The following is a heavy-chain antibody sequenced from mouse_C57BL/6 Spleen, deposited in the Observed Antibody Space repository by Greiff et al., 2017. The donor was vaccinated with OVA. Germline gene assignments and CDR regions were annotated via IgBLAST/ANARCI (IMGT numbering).Heavy chain of an antibody. CDR3: TAYYYGSSYWYFDV. CDR2: IRLKSDNYAT. V-gene: IGHV6-3*01. CDR1: GFTFSNYW. Sequence: EVKVEESGGGLVQPGGSMKLSCVASGFTFSNYWMNWVRQSPEKGLEWVAQIRLKSDNYATHYAESVKGRFPISRDDSKSSVYLQMNNLRAEDTGIYYCTAYYYGSSYWYFDVWGTGTTVTVSS. J-gene: IGHJ1*03. D-gene: IGHD1-1*01.